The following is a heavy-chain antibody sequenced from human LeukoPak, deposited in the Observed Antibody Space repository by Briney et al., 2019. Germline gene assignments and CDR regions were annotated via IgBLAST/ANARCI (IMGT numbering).Heavy chain of an antibody. CDR1: GYTLTGYY. J-gene: IGHJ6*03. Sequence: GASVKVSCKASGYTLTGYYMHWVRQAPGQGLEWMGWINPNSGGTNYAQKFQGRVTMTRDTSISTAYMELSRLRSDDTAVYYCARTFAPEIHHYMDVWGKGTTVTVSS. D-gene: IGHD2-21*01. CDR3: ARTFAPEIHHYMDV. CDR2: INPNSGGT. V-gene: IGHV1-2*02.